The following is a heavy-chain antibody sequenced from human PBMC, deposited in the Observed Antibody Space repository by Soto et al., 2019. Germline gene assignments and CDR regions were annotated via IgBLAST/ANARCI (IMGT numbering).Heavy chain of an antibody. D-gene: IGHD3-22*01. J-gene: IGHJ3*02. CDR1: GYTFTRYY. Sequence: ASVKVSCKASGYTFTRYYMHWVRQAPGQGLEWMGIINPSGGSTSYAQKFQGRVTMTRDTSTSTVYMELSSLRSEDTAVYYCAREKYYYDSSGYFPDAFDIWGQGTMVTVSS. CDR3: AREKYYYDSSGYFPDAFDI. CDR2: INPSGGST. V-gene: IGHV1-46*01.